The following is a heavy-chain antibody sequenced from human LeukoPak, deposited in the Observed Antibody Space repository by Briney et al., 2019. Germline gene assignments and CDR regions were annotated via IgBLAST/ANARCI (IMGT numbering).Heavy chain of an antibody. J-gene: IGHJ4*02. CDR2: IIPIFGTA. D-gene: IGHD2-2*01. V-gene: IGHV1-69*13. Sequence: VASVKVSCKASGGTFNSYAISWVRQAPGQGLEWMGGIIPIFGTANYAQKFQGRVTITADESTSTAYMELSSLRSEDTAVYYCARDCSSTSCHDYWGQGTLVTVS. CDR3: ARDCSSTSCHDY. CDR1: GGTFNSYA.